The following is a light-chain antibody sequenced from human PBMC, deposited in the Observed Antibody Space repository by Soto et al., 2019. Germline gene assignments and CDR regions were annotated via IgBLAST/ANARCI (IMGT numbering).Light chain of an antibody. Sequence: QSVLTQPPSASASPGQSVTISSTGTSSDVGPYKYVSWYQQHPGKAPKLIIYEVNRRPSGVPDRFSGSKSGNTASLTVSGLQAEDEADYYCSTYASGNSYVFGTGTKVTVL. CDR1: SSDVGPYKY. V-gene: IGLV2-8*01. J-gene: IGLJ1*01. CDR3: STYASGNSYV. CDR2: EVN.